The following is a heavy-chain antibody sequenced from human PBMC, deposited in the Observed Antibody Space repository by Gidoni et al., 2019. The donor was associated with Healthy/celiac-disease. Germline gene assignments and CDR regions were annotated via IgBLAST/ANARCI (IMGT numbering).Heavy chain of an antibody. CDR2: IDPSDSYT. Sequence: EVQLVQSGAEVKKPGESLRISCTGSGYSFTSYWISWVRQMPGKGLEWMGRIDPSDSYTNYSPSFQGHVTISADKSISTAYLQWSSLKASDTAMYYCARHVRYFDWYIEPGGVWGQGTTVTVSS. D-gene: IGHD3-9*01. CDR3: ARHVRYFDWYIEPGGV. CDR1: GYSFTSYW. V-gene: IGHV5-10-1*03. J-gene: IGHJ6*02.